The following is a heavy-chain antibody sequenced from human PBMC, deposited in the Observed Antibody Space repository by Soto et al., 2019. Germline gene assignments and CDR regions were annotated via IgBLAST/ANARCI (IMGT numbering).Heavy chain of an antibody. CDR3: AREVDYYVSSGYFSWNYFDY. V-gene: IGHV4-31*03. CDR2: IYYSGST. J-gene: IGHJ4*02. D-gene: IGHD3-22*01. Sequence: QVQLQESGPGLVKPSQTLSLTCTVSGGSISSGGYYWSWIRQHPGKGLEWIGYIYYSGSTYYNPSLKSRVTISVDTSKNQFSLKLSSVTAADTAVYYCAREVDYYVSSGYFSWNYFDYWGQGTLVTVSS. CDR1: GGSISSGGYY.